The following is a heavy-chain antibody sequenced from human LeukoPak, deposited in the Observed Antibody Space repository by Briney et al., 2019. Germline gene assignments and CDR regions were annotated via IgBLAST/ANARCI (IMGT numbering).Heavy chain of an antibody. CDR2: IRYDGSNK. J-gene: IGHJ3*01. CDR1: GFTFSSYG. V-gene: IGHV3-30*02. CDR3: ARDRDYGDYXGAFXX. Sequence: GGSLRLSCAASGFTFSSYGMHWVRQAPGKGLEWVAFIRYDGSNKYYADSWKGRFTISRDNSKNTLYLQMNSLRAEDTAVYYCARDRDYGDYXGAFXXWGQGTMVT. D-gene: IGHD4-17*01.